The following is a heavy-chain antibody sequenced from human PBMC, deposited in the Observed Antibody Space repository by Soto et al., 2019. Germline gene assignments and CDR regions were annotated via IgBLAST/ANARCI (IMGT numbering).Heavy chain of an antibody. Sequence: GGSLRLSCSASGFTFSSYAMHWVRQAPGKGLEYVSAISSNGGSTYYADSVKGRFTISRDNSKNTLYLQMGSLRAEDTAVYYCVKAYYYDSSGYYHFDYWGQGTLVTVSS. V-gene: IGHV3-64D*08. CDR1: GFTFSSYA. CDR3: VKAYYYDSSGYYHFDY. J-gene: IGHJ4*02. CDR2: ISSNGGST. D-gene: IGHD3-22*01.